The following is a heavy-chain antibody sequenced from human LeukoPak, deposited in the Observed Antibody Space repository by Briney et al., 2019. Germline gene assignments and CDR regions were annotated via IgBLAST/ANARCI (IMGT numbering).Heavy chain of an antibody. Sequence: GGSLRLSCAASGFTFSSYAMHWVRQAPGKGLEWVAVISYDGSNKYYADSVKGRFTISRDNSKNTLYLQMNSLRAEDTAVYYCARRGSYNVDYWGQGTLVTVSS. CDR1: GFTFSSYA. J-gene: IGHJ4*02. CDR3: ARRGSYNVDY. D-gene: IGHD1-26*01. V-gene: IGHV3-30-3*01. CDR2: ISYDGSNK.